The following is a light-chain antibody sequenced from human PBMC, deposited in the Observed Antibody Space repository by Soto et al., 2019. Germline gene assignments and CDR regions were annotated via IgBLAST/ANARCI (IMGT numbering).Light chain of an antibody. CDR2: DAS. J-gene: IGKJ4*01. CDR3: QQANSFALT. CDR1: QGIRSC. Sequence: DIQLTQSPSSVSASVGDRVTITCRASQGIRSCLAWYQQKLGKAPKLLIYDASTLQSGVPSRFSGSGSGTDFTLTINSLQPEDFATYYCQQANSFALTFGGGTKVEIK. V-gene: IGKV1D-12*01.